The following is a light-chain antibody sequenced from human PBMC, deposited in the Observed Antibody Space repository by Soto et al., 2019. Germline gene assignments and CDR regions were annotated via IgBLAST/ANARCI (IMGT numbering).Light chain of an antibody. J-gene: IGKJ1*01. CDR2: DTS. Sequence: EIVMTQSPATLSVSPGARAPLSCRASQSIAGYLAWYQKKPGQAPRLLIYDTSNRVTGIPDRFGGSGSGRDFNFTISRLEPEDFAVYYCQQYGSPHWTFGQGTKV. CDR1: QSIAGY. CDR3: QQYGSPHWT. V-gene: IGKV3-20*01.